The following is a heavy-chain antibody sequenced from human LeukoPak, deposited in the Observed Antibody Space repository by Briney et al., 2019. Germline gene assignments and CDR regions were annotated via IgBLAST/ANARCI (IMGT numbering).Heavy chain of an antibody. V-gene: IGHV1-18*01. CDR3: ARVVVWTHTGGDHYYYYYMDV. Sequence: GASVKVSCKASGYTFTSYGISWVRQAPGQGLEWMGWISAYNGNTNYARKLQGRVTMTTDTSTSTAYMELRSLRSDDTAVYYCARVVVWTHTGGDHYYYYYMDVWGKGTTVTVSS. J-gene: IGHJ6*03. D-gene: IGHD2-21*01. CDR2: ISAYNGNT. CDR1: GYTFTSYG.